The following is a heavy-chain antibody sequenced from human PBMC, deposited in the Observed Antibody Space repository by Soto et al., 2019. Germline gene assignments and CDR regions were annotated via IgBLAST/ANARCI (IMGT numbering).Heavy chain of an antibody. CDR1: GYTFTSYG. V-gene: IGHV1-18*01. D-gene: IGHD2-15*01. CDR2: ISAYNGNT. Sequence: GASVKVSCKASGYTFTSYGISWVRQAPGQGLEWMGWISAYNGNTNYAQKLQGRVTMTTDTSTSTAYMELRSLRSDDTAVYYCARSSLVAAIGHFDYWGQGTLVTVSS. J-gene: IGHJ4*02. CDR3: ARSSLVAAIGHFDY.